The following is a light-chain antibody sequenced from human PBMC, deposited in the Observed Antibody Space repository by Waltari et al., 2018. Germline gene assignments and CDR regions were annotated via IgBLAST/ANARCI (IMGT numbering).Light chain of an antibody. J-gene: IGKJ1*01. CDR3: RHALQTPWT. V-gene: IGKV2-28*01. Sequence: DIVMTQSPLSLPVTPGEPASISCRSSQSLLHSNGYNYLDWYLQKPGQSPQLLIYLGSNRASGVPDRFSGSGSGTDFTLTLHREDPEPLRVSSRRHALQTPWTAGQGTKV. CDR1: QSLLHSNGYNY. CDR2: LGS.